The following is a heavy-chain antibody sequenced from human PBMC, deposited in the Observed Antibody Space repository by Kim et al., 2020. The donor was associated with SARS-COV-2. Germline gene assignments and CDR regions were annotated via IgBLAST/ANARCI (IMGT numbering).Heavy chain of an antibody. Sequence: ASVKVSCKASGYTFTSYGISWVRQAPGQGLEWMGWISAYNGNTNYAQKLQGRVTMTTDTSTSTAYMELRSLRSDDTAVYYCARYLRYSGYYYDSTYGMDVWGQGTTVTVSS. J-gene: IGHJ6*02. CDR3: ARYLRYSGYYYDSTYGMDV. CDR1: GYTFTSYG. CDR2: ISAYNGNT. D-gene: IGHD3-22*01. V-gene: IGHV1-18*01.